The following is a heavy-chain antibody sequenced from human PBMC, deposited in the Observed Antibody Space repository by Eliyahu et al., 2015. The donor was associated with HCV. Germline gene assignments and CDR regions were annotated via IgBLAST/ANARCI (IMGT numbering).Heavy chain of an antibody. CDR2: ITGNGDAT. CDR3: AKSGYDY. V-gene: IGHV3-23*01. Sequence: EVQLLESGGALVQPGGSLRLSCGVSGFTFRNYAMSWVRQAPGKGLEWVSGITGNGDATYYTDSVKGRFTLSRDNSKNTMYLHMNSLRAEDTAVYYCAKSGYDYWGQGTLVTVSS. CDR1: GFTFRNYA. J-gene: IGHJ4*02. D-gene: IGHD5-18*01.